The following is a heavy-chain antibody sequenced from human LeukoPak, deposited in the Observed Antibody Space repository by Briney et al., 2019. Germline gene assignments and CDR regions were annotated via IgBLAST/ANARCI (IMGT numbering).Heavy chain of an antibody. CDR1: GFTFSSYS. CDR2: ISSSSSYI. CDR3: ARPELRGFAPNY. J-gene: IGHJ4*02. D-gene: IGHD4-23*01. Sequence: GGSLRLSCAASGFTFSSYSMNWVRQAPGKGLEWVSSISSSSSYIYYADSVKGRFTISRDSAKNSLYLQMNSLRAEDTAVYYCARPELRGFAPNYWGQGTLVTVSS. V-gene: IGHV3-21*01.